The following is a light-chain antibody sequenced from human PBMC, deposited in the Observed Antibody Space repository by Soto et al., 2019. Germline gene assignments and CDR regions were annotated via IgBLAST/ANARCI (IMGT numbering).Light chain of an antibody. CDR2: LISDGSH. J-gene: IGLJ2*01. Sequence: QSVLTQSPSASASLGASVKLTCTLSSGHSSYAIAWHQQQPEKGPRYLMKLISDGSHSKGDGIPDRFSGSSSGAERYLTISSLQSEDEADYYCQTWGTGPHVVFGGGTKLTVL. CDR1: SGHSSYA. CDR3: QTWGTGPHVV. V-gene: IGLV4-69*01.